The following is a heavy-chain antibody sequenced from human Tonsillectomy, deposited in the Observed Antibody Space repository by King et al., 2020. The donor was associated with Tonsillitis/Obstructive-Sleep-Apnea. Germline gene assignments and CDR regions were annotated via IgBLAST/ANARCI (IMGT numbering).Heavy chain of an antibody. CDR3: ARTTDYYYYMDV. CDR1: GDSFSTTYW. V-gene: IGHV4-4*02. J-gene: IGHJ6*03. CDR2: VYHSGST. D-gene: IGHD1-14*01. Sequence: VQLQESGPGLVKPSGTLSLTCAVSGDSFSTTYWWTWIRQPPGKALEWLGEVYHSGSTNSNPSLKSRVTVSLDKSKNQFFLRLNSVTAADTAVYYCARTTDYYYYMDVWGKGTTVTVSS.